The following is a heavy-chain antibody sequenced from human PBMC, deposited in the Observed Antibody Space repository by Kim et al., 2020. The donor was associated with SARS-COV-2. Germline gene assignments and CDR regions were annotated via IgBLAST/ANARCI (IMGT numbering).Heavy chain of an antibody. J-gene: IGHJ6*02. Sequence: FQGRVTITADESTSTAYMELSSLRSEDTAVYYCAREGGSGGYYYYGMDVWGQGTTVTVSS. V-gene: IGHV1-69*01. CDR3: AREGGSGGYYYYGMDV. D-gene: IGHD3-10*01.